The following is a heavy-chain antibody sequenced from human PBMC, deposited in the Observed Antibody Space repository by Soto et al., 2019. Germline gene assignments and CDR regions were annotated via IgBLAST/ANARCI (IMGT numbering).Heavy chain of an antibody. CDR1: CGSFSGYY. Sequence: PSETLSLTCAVYCGSFSGYYWNWIRQPPGKGLEWIGEINRSGSTNYNPSLKSRVTISVDTSKNQFSLKLSSVTAADTAVYYCARLLRHNYYGMDVWGQGTTVTVSS. CDR2: INRSGST. V-gene: IGHV4-34*01. J-gene: IGHJ6*02. CDR3: ARLLRHNYYGMDV. D-gene: IGHD2-15*01.